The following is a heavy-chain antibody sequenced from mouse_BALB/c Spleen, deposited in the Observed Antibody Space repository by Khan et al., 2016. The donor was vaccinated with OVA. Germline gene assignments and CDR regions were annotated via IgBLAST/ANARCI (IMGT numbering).Heavy chain of an antibody. V-gene: IGHV2-3*01. CDR3: AKFTLDYYSMDY. Sequence: QMQLEESGPGLVAPSQSLSITCTVSGFSLTSYGVSWVRQSPGKGLEWLGVIWGDGSTNYHSTLISRLIISKDNSKSQVFLKLTGLQTDDTATYYCAKFTLDYYSMDYWGQGTSVTVSS. CDR2: IWGDGST. CDR1: GFSLTSYG. J-gene: IGHJ4*01. D-gene: IGHD1-1*02.